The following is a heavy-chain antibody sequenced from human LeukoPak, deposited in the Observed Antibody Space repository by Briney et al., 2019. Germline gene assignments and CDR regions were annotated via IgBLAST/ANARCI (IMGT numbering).Heavy chain of an antibody. CDR3: ARDQLNYDFWSGFAFDI. CDR1: GYSISSGYY. Sequence: PSETPSLTCAVSGYSISSGYYWGWIRQPPGKGLEWIGSIYHSGSTNYNPSLKSRVTMSVDTSKNQFSLKLSSVTAADTAVYYCARDQLNYDFWSGFAFDIWGQGTMVTVSS. V-gene: IGHV4-38-2*02. CDR2: IYHSGST. J-gene: IGHJ3*02. D-gene: IGHD3-3*01.